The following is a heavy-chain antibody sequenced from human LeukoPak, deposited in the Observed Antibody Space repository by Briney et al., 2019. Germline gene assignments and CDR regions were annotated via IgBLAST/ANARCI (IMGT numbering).Heavy chain of an antibody. V-gene: IGHV1-18*01. Sequence: ASVKVSRKASGYTFTSYGISWVPPAPGQGLEWMGWISAYNGNTNYAQKLQGRVTMTTDTSTSTAYMELRSLRSDDTAVYYCAREREGLYDILTGYFGYWGQGTLVTVSS. CDR1: GYTFTSYG. D-gene: IGHD3-9*01. J-gene: IGHJ4*02. CDR3: AREREGLYDILTGYFGY. CDR2: ISAYNGNT.